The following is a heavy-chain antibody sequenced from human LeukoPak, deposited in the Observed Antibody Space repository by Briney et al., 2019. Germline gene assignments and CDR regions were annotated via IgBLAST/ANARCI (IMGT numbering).Heavy chain of an antibody. CDR2: ISWNSGSI. D-gene: IGHD5-12*01. CDR1: GFTFDDYA. V-gene: IGHV3-9*01. J-gene: IGHJ4*02. CDR3: AKDSGYSGYDGGGFDY. Sequence: GGSLRLSCAASGFTFDDYAMHWVRLAPGKGLEWVSGISWNSGSIGYADSVKGRFTVSRDNAKNSLYLQMNSLRAEDTALYYCAKDSGYSGYDGGGFDYWGQGTLVTVSS.